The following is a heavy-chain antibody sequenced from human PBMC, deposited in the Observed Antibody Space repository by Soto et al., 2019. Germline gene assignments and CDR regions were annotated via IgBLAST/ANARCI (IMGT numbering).Heavy chain of an antibody. CDR3: ARDGFYAGSGRYSYGYAPPGFYAMDV. J-gene: IGHJ6*02. D-gene: IGHD5-18*01. CDR1: GYTFINYG. Sequence: QVQLVQSGSEVQKPGASVKVSCKTSGYTFINYGISWVRQAPGQGLEWMGWISPYNDDTKYAQNFQGRVTMTTDTSTRTAYMNLRSLRSDATAIYYCARDGFYAGSGRYSYGYAPPGFYAMDVWGQGTTVTVS. CDR2: ISPYNDDT. V-gene: IGHV1-18*01.